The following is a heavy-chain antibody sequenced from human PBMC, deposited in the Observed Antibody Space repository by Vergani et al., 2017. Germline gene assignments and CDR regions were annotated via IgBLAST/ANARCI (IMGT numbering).Heavy chain of an antibody. D-gene: IGHD3-3*01. CDR2: ISYDGSNK. V-gene: IGHV3-30-3*01. J-gene: IGHJ6*03. CDR1: GFTFSSYA. Sequence: QVQLVESGGGVVQPGRSLRLSCAASGFTFSSYAMHWVRQAPGKGLEWVAVISYDGSNKYYADSVKGRFTISRDNSKNTLYLQMNSLRAEDTAVYYCARDSRDFWSGYYMDVWGKXP. CDR3: ARDSRDFWSGYYMDV.